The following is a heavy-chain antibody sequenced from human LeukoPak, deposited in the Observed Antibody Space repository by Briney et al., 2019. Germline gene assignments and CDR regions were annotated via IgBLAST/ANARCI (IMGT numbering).Heavy chain of an antibody. V-gene: IGHV4-39*07. CDR3: ARDRLRGGEGNWFDP. J-gene: IGHJ5*02. Sequence: SETLSLTCTVSGGSISSSSYYWGWIRQPPGKGLEWIGSIYYSGSTYYNPSLKSRVTISVDTSKNQFSLKLSSVTAADTAVYYCARDRLRGGEGNWFDPWGQGTLVTVSS. CDR2: IYYSGST. CDR1: GGSISSSSYY. D-gene: IGHD2-15*01.